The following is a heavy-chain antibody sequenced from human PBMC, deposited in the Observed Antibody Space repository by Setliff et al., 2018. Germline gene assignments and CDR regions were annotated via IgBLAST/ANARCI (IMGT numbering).Heavy chain of an antibody. V-gene: IGHV4-61*02. CDR2: LYTSGDT. CDR3: ARARNVAARLFDS. D-gene: IGHD6-6*01. Sequence: LSLTCTVSGGSLSSYNYWSWIRQPAGKGLEWIGRLYTSGDTNYNPSLKSRVTISVDTSKNQFSLKLSSVTAADTAVYYCARARNVAARLFDSWGQGTLVTVSS. CDR1: GGSLSSYNY. J-gene: IGHJ4*02.